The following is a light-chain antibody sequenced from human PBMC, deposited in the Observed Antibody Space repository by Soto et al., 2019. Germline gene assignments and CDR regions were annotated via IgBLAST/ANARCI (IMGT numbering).Light chain of an antibody. J-gene: IGLJ3*02. V-gene: IGLV6-57*01. CDR3: QSYDSSKSWV. CDR2: DDN. Sequence: NFMLTQPHSVSASPGKTVTISCTRSSGSIASNYVQWYQQRPGSSPTTVIYDDNQRPSGVPDRFSGSIDSSSNSASLTISGLKTEDEADYYCQSYDSSKSWVFGGGTKLTVL. CDR1: SGSIASNY.